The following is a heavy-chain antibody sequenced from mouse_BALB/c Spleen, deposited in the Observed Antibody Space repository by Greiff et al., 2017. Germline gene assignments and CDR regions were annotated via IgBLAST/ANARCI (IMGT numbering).Heavy chain of an antibody. CDR1: GFTFNTYA. V-gene: IGHV10-1*02. CDR3: VRQYYGSSGYAMDY. Sequence: EVKLVESGGGLVQPKGSLKLSCAASGFTFNTYAMNWVRQAPGKGLEWVARIRSKSNNYATYYADSVKDRFTISRDDSQSMLYLQMNNLKTEDTAMYYCVRQYYGSSGYAMDYWGQGTSVTVSS. J-gene: IGHJ4*01. CDR2: IRSKSNNYAT. D-gene: IGHD1-1*01.